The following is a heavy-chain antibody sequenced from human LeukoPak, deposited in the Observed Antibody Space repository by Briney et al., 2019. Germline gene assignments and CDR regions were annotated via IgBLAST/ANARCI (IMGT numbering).Heavy chain of an antibody. V-gene: IGHV3-49*04. CDR3: TRDFSD. Sequence: GGSLRLSCKGSGFTFGDYAMHWVRQAPGKGLEWVGFISSKAHGGTTAYAASVRARFTISGDHSNSSAYLQETSLKTEDRAVYYCTRDFSDWGQGTLVTVSS. J-gene: IGHJ4*02. CDR2: ISSKAHGGTT. CDR1: GFTFGDYA.